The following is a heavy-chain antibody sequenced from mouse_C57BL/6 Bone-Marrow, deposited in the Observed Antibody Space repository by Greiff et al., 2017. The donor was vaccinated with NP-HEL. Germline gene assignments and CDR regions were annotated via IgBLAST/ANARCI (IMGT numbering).Heavy chain of an antibody. CDR2: INYDGSST. J-gene: IGHJ2*01. CDR1: GFTFSDYY. CDR3: ARDHYSKAVDY. D-gene: IGHD2-5*01. V-gene: IGHV5-16*01. Sequence: EVMLVESEGGLVQPGSSMKLSCTASGFTFSDYYMAWVRQVPEKGLEWVANINYDGSSTYYLDSLKSRFIISRDNAKNILYLQMSSLKSEDTATYYCARDHYSKAVDYWGQGTTLTVSS.